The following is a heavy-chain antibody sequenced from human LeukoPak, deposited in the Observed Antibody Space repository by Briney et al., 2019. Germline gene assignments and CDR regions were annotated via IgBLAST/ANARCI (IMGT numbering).Heavy chain of an antibody. D-gene: IGHD6-13*01. J-gene: IGHJ4*02. V-gene: IGHV4-34*01. CDR2: INHSGST. Sequence: PSETLSLTCAVYGGSFSGYYGSWIRQPPGKGQEWIGEINHSGSTNYNPSLKSRVTISVDTSKNQFSLKLSSVTAADTAVYYCARGRSRAAAAGTVGYWGQGTLVTVSS. CDR3: ARGRSRAAAAGTVGY. CDR1: GGSFSGYY.